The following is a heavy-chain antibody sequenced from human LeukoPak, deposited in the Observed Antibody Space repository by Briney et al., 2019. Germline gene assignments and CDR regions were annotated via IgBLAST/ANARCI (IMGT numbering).Heavy chain of an antibody. CDR1: GGSISSYY. V-gene: IGHV4-59*01. CDR3: ARAFSSGWYPYSIGGLWFDY. CDR2: IYYTGST. Sequence: PSETLSLTCTVSGGSISSYYWSWIRQPPGKRLEWIGYIYYTGSTNYNPSLKSRVTISVDTSKNQFSLKLSSVTAADTAVYYCARAFSSGWYPYSIGGLWFDYWGQGTLVTVSS. J-gene: IGHJ4*02. D-gene: IGHD6-19*01.